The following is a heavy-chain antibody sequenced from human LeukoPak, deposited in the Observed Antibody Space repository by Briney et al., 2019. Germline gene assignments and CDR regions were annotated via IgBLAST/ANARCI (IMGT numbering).Heavy chain of an antibody. Sequence: PGGCLRLSCAASGFTFTDYWMSWVRQAPGRGLEWVANIKRDGSEKYYVDSVKGRFTISRDNPKKSVYLQMNSLRAEDTAIYYCARDVSVSGMDVWGQGTTVIVSS. CDR3: ARDVSVSGMDV. CDR2: IKRDGSEK. D-gene: IGHD5/OR15-5a*01. CDR1: GFTFTDYW. J-gene: IGHJ6*02. V-gene: IGHV3-7*01.